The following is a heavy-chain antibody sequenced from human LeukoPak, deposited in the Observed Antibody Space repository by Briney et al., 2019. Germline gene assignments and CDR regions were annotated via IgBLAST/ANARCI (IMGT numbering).Heavy chain of an antibody. D-gene: IGHD2-15*01. V-gene: IGHV1-3*01. CDR3: ARSIVVVVAHFDY. CDR2: INAGNGNT. CDR1: GYTFTSYA. Sequence: ASVKVSCKASGYTFTSYAMHWVRQAPGQRLEWMGWINAGNGNTKYSQKFQGRVTTTRDTSASPAYMELSSLRSEDTAVYYCARSIVVVVAHFDYWGQGTLVTVSS. J-gene: IGHJ4*02.